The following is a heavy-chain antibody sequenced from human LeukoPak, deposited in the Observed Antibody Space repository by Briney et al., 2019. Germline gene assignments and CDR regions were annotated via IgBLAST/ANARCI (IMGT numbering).Heavy chain of an antibody. D-gene: IGHD3-22*01. V-gene: IGHV3-30*02. J-gene: IGHJ4*02. CDR2: IRYDGSNK. CDR1: GFTFSSYS. CDR3: ATYYYDSRALGN. Sequence: GGSLRLSCAASGFTFSSYSMNWVRQAPGKGLEWVAFIRYDGSNKYYADSVKGRFTISRDNSKNTLYLQMNSLRAEDTAVYYCATYYYDSRALGNWGQGTLVTVSS.